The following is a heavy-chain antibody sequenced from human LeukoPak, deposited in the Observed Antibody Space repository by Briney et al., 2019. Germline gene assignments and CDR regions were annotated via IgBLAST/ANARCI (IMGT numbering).Heavy chain of an antibody. CDR3: ARAPNYDILTGYYNR. J-gene: IGHJ4*02. CDR1: GYTFTGYY. V-gene: IGHV1-2*02. D-gene: IGHD3-9*01. CDR2: INPNSGGT. Sequence: ASVKVSCKASGYTFTGYYMHWVRQAPGQGLEWMGWINPNSGGTNYAQKFQGRVTITADESTSTAYMELSSLRSEDTAVYYCARAPNYDILTGYYNRWGQGTLVTVSS.